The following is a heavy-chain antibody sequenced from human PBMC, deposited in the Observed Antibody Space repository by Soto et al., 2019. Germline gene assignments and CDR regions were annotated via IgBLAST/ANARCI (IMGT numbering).Heavy chain of an antibody. CDR1: GFSLTTSGVG. CDR3: AQRQGKGELRFDY. Sequence: QITLKESGPTLMKPTQTLTLTCTFSGFSLTTSGVGVGWIRQPPGKALEWLALIYWDDDKRFSPSLQSRLTITKDTSQNLVVLTMTNLDPVDTATYFCAQRQGKGELRFDYWGQGTLVTVSS. J-gene: IGHJ4*02. V-gene: IGHV2-5*02. CDR2: IYWDDDK. D-gene: IGHD1-26*01.